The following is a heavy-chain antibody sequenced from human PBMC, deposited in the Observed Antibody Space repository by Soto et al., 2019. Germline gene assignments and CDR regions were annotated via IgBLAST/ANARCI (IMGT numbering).Heavy chain of an antibody. CDR2: ISSSGSTI. CDR3: ARDSIPNGVSWFDP. V-gene: IGHV3-48*03. J-gene: IGHJ5*02. D-gene: IGHD2-2*01. CDR1: GFTFSSYE. Sequence: GSLRLSCAASGFTFSSYEMNWVRQAPGKGLEWVSYISSSGSTIYYADSVKGRFTISRDNAKNSLYLQMNSLGAEDTAVYYCARDSIPNGVSWFDPWGQGTLVTVSS.